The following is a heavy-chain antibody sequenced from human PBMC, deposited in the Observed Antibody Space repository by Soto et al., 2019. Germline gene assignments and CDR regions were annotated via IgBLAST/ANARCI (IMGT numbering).Heavy chain of an antibody. J-gene: IGHJ6*03. CDR2: TYYRSKWYN. Sequence: PSHTLSLTCAISGDSVSSKSVSWNWIRQCPSRGLEWLGRTYYRSKWYNDYAVSVRSRITMNPDTAKNQFSLQLNSVTPEDTAVYYCARGSWDDVSGHYYMDVWGKGTTVTVSS. V-gene: IGHV6-1*01. CDR1: GDSVSSKSVS. D-gene: IGHD1-1*01. CDR3: ARGSWDDVSGHYYMDV.